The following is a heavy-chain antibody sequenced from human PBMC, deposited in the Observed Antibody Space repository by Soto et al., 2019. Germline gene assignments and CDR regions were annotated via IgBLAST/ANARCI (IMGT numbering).Heavy chain of an antibody. CDR2: INHSGST. CDR1: GGPFSGYS. V-gene: IGHV4-34*01. J-gene: IGHJ6*04. Sequence: PSETLSLTCAVYGGPFSGYSWSWIRQPPGKGLEWIGEINHSGSTNYNPSLKSRVTISVDTSKNQFSLKVSSVTAADTAVYYCARHRRRGTTSRRFLCSYGMHDRGEGSTVTVSS. D-gene: IGHD2-2*01. CDR3: ARHRRRGTTSRRFLCSYGMHD.